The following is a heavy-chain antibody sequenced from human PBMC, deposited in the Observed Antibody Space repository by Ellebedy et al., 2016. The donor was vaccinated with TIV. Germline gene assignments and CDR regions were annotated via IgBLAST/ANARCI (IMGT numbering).Heavy chain of an antibody. Sequence: GESLKISCAASGFTFRSYWMSWVRQAPGKGLEWVANIYQDGSEKYYVDSVKGRFTISRDNAKNSLYLQMSSLRVEDTAVYYCARRGSYGDYAVQINNWFDRWGQGTLVTVYS. J-gene: IGHJ5*02. D-gene: IGHD4-17*01. CDR2: IYQDGSEK. CDR1: GFTFRSYW. CDR3: ARRGSYGDYAVQINNWFDR. V-gene: IGHV3-7*01.